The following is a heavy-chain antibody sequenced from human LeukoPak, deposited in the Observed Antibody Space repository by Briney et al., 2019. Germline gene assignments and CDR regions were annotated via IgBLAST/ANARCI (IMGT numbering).Heavy chain of an antibody. D-gene: IGHD2-21*01. J-gene: IGHJ4*02. Sequence: SVKVSCKASGGTFSSYAISWVRQAPGQGLEWMGGIIPIFGTANYAQKFQGRVTITADESTSTAYMELSSLTSEDTAVYYCARGIWSARTVDYYLDYWGLGTLVTVSS. CDR2: IIPIFGTA. CDR1: GGTFSSYA. CDR3: ARGIWSARTVDYYLDY. V-gene: IGHV1-69*13.